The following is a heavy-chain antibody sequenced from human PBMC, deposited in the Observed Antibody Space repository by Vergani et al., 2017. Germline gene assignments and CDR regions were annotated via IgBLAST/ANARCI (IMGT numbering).Heavy chain of an antibody. D-gene: IGHD7-27*01. CDR3: AKEPWGSGGAGWFDP. Sequence: EVQLLESGGGLVQPGGSLRLSCVTSGFTFYTHAMSWVRQAPGKGLDWVSALNSGGDTTYYAESVKGRFTISRDNSKNTLYLQMNSLRAEDTAVYYCAKEPWGSGGAGWFDPWGQGTLVTVSS. V-gene: IGHV3-23*01. CDR2: LNSGGDTT. CDR1: GFTFYTHA. J-gene: IGHJ5*02.